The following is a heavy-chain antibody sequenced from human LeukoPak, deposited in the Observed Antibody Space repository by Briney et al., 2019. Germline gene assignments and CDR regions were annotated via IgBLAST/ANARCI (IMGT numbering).Heavy chain of an antibody. Sequence: SETLSLTCTVSGGSISSYYWSWIRQPPGEGLEYIGCIYDSGSTNYNPSLKSRVTISVDTSKNQFSLKLSSVTAADTAVYYCARPKYYYDSSGYYFPAFDIWGQGTLVTVSS. CDR3: ARPKYYYDSSGYYFPAFDI. V-gene: IGHV4-59*08. CDR2: IYDSGST. D-gene: IGHD3-22*01. J-gene: IGHJ3*02. CDR1: GGSISSYY.